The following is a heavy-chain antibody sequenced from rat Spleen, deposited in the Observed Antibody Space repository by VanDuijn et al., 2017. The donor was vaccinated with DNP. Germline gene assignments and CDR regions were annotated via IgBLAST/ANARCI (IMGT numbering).Heavy chain of an antibody. D-gene: IGHD4-2*01. J-gene: IGHJ2*01. Sequence: EVQLQESGSGLVKPSQSLSLTCSVTGYSITSNYWGWIRKFPGNKLEYIGHISYSGSTNYNPSLKSRLSITRDTSKNQFFLQLNSVTTEDTATYYCARWGDYFDYWGQGVMVTVSS. V-gene: IGHV3-1*01. CDR2: ISYSGST. CDR3: ARWGDYFDY. CDR1: GYSITSNY.